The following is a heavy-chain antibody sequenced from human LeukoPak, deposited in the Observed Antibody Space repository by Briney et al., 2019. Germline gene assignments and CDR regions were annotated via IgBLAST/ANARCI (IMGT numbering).Heavy chain of an antibody. D-gene: IGHD3-22*01. CDR3: ARGAYYYDSSGNFQH. Sequence: PSETLSLTCTVSGGSISSGGYSWSWIRQPPGKGLEWIGYIYHSGSTYYNPSLKSRVTISVDRSKNQFSLKLSSATAADTAVYYCARGAYYYDSSGNFQHWGQGALVTVSS. J-gene: IGHJ1*01. CDR1: GGSISSGGYS. V-gene: IGHV4-30-2*01. CDR2: IYHSGST.